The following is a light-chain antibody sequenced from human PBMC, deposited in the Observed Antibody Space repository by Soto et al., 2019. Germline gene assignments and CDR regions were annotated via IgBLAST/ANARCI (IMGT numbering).Light chain of an antibody. CDR1: SRDVGSYNL. CDR2: EGT. Sequence: QSVLPQPASLSGFPGQSITISCTGTSRDVGSYNLVSWYQQHPGNAPKLIIYEGTKRPSGVSYRFSGSKSGNTASLTISGLQEEDEGDYHCCSFAGSSTYVFGTGTKVTVL. V-gene: IGLV2-23*01. CDR3: CSFAGSSTYV. J-gene: IGLJ1*01.